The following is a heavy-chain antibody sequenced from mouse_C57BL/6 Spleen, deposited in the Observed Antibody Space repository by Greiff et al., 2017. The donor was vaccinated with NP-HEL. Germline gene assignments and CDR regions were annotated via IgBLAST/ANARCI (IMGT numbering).Heavy chain of an antibody. CDR1: GYTFTSYW. J-gene: IGHJ1*03. CDR3: ASGDYYGSSYGYFDV. D-gene: IGHD1-1*01. Sequence: VQLQQPGAELVKPGASVKLSCKASGYTFTSYWMHWVKQRPGQGLEWIGMIHPNSGSTNYNEKFKSKATLTVAKSSSTAYMQLSSLTSEDSAVYYCASGDYYGSSYGYFDVWGTGTTVTVSS. CDR2: IHPNSGST. V-gene: IGHV1-64*01.